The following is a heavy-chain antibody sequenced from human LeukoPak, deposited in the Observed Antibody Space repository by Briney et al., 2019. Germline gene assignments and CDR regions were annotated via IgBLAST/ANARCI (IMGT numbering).Heavy chain of an antibody. J-gene: IGHJ4*02. V-gene: IGHV1-8*03. CDR1: GYTFTSYD. Sequence: ASVKVSCKTSGYTFTSYDINWVRQATGQGLEWMGWMNPNSGNTGYAQKFQGRVTITRNTSISPAYMELSSLRSEATAVYYFAREGGGYSSSSFDYWGQGTLVTVSS. CDR2: MNPNSGNT. D-gene: IGHD6-6*01. CDR3: AREGGGYSSSSFDY.